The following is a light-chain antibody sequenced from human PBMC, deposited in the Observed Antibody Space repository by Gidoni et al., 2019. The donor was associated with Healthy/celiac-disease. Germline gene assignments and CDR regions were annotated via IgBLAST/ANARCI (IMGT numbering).Light chain of an antibody. J-gene: IGLJ1*01. V-gene: IGLV1-40*01. CDR2: GNS. CDR3: QSYDSSLSAF. CDR1: SSNIGAGYD. Sequence: QSVLTQPPSVSGAPGQRVTISCTGSSSNIGAGYDVHWYQRLPGTAPKLLIYGNSNRPSGVPDRFSGSKSGTSASLAITGLQAEDEADYYCQSYDSSLSAFFGTGTKVTVL.